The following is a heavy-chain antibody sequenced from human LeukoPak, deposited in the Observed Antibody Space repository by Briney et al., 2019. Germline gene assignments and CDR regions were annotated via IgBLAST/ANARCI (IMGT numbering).Heavy chain of an antibody. CDR3: ARDYLYDSSGYYYFDY. V-gene: IGHV4-61*02. J-gene: IGHJ4*02. D-gene: IGHD3-22*01. CDR2: IYTSGST. Sequence: SETLSLTCTVSGDSISSGSYYWSWIRQPAGKGLEWIGRIYTSGSTNYNPSLKSRVTISVDTSKNQFSLKLSSVTAADTAVYYCARDYLYDSSGYYYFDYWGQGTLVTVSS. CDR1: GDSISSGSYY.